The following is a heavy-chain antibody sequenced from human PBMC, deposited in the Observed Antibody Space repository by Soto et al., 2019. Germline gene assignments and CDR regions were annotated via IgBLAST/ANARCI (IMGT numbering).Heavy chain of an antibody. CDR2: INPNSGGT. V-gene: IGHV1-2*04. D-gene: IGHD6-13*01. CDR3: AREELVTGIYYYYGMDV. J-gene: IGHJ6*02. Sequence: GASVKVSCKASGYTFTGYYMHWVRQAPGQGLEWMGWINPNSGGTNYAQKFQGWVTMTRDTSISTAYMELSRLRPDDTAVYYCAREELVTGIYYYYGMDVWGQGTTVTVSS. CDR1: GYTFTGYY.